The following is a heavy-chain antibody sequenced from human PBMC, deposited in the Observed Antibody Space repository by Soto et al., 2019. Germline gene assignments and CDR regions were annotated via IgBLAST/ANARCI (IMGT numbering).Heavy chain of an antibody. D-gene: IGHD6-25*01. CDR1: GFTVSNNY. CDR3: AAQRGGGGY. V-gene: IGHV3-53*01. CDR2: IYSGGYT. J-gene: IGHJ4*02. Sequence: EVQLVESGGGLIQPGGSLRLSCAVSGFTVSNNYMSWVRQAPGKGLEGVSVIYSGGYTAYGDSVKGRFTISRDNSKNTIYLKMKSLGPGAAGVFYCAAQRGGGGYWGQGTLVTVSS.